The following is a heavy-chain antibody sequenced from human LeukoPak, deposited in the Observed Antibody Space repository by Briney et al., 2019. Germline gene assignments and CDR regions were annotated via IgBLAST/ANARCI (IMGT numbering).Heavy chain of an antibody. D-gene: IGHD5-12*01. Sequence: GGSLRLSCAASGFTFTSYAMSWVRQAPGKGLEWVSAISGSGGSTYNADSVKGRFTISRDNSKNTLYLQMNSLRAEDTAVYYCAKRSGYDYYWFDPWGQGTLVTASS. CDR1: GFTFTSYA. J-gene: IGHJ5*02. CDR2: ISGSGGST. CDR3: AKRSGYDYYWFDP. V-gene: IGHV3-23*01.